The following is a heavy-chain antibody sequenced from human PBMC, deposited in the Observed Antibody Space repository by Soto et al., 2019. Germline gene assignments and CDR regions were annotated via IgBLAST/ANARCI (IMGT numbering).Heavy chain of an antibody. V-gene: IGHV4-59*01. CDR3: ASYSGYNIDY. J-gene: IGHJ4*02. D-gene: IGHD5-12*01. CDR2: IYYSGST. CDR1: GGSISSYY. Sequence: PSETLSLTCTVSGGSISSYYWIWIRQPPGKGLEWIGYIYYSGSTNYNPSLKSRVTISVDTSKNQFSLKLSSVTAADTAVYYCASYSGYNIDYWVQGTLVTVSS.